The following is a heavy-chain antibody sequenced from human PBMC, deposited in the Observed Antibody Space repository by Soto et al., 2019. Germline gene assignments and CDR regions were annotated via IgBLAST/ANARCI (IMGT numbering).Heavy chain of an antibody. J-gene: IGHJ4*02. CDR2: ISNSGTTT. D-gene: IGHD2-21*01. Sequence: EVQLLESGGGLVQPGGSLRLSCAASGFSVSSYGMNWVRQAPGKGLECVSGISNSGTTTYYADSVKGRFTISRDNSKNTLYRQMISLRAEDTAVYYCVKDCFGILRLTTPDYWGQGTLVTVSS. CDR3: VKDCFGILRLTTPDY. V-gene: IGHV3-23*01. CDR1: GFSVSSYG.